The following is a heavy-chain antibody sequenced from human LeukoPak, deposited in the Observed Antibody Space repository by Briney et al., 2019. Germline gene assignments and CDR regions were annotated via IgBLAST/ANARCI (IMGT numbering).Heavy chain of an antibody. V-gene: IGHV3-30*04. CDR1: GFAFSSYA. CDR3: ASHSSGWHY. J-gene: IGHJ4*02. CDR2: ISYDGSNK. D-gene: IGHD6-19*01. Sequence: GRSLRPSCAASGFAFSSYAMHWVRQAPGKGLEWVAVISYDGSNKYYADSVKGRFTISRDNSKNTLYLQMNSLRAEDTAVYYCASHSSGWHYWGQGTLVTVSS.